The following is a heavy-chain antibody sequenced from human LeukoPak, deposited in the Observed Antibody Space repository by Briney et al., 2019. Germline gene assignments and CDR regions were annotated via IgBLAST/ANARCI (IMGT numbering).Heavy chain of an antibody. Sequence: GRSLRLSCAASGFTFSSYDMHWVRQAPGKGLEWVAVISYDGSNKYYADSVKGRFTISRDNSKNTLYLQMNSLTAEDTAVYYCAKGPYTPDPWGQGTLVTVSS. D-gene: IGHD5-18*01. CDR1: GFTFSSYD. CDR2: ISYDGSNK. J-gene: IGHJ5*02. CDR3: AKGPYTPDP. V-gene: IGHV3-30*18.